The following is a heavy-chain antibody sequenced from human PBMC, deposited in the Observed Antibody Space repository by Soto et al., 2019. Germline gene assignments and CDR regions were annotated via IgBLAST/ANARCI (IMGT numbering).Heavy chain of an antibody. CDR1: GYTLTELS. Sequence: ASVKVSFKVSGYTLTELSMHWVRQAPGKGLEWMGGFDPEDGETIYAQKFQGRVTMTEDTSTDTAYMELSSLRSEDTAVYYCATPYGYSSSSGYMDVWGKGTTVTVSS. V-gene: IGHV1-24*01. D-gene: IGHD6-6*01. CDR3: ATPYGYSSSSGYMDV. CDR2: FDPEDGET. J-gene: IGHJ6*03.